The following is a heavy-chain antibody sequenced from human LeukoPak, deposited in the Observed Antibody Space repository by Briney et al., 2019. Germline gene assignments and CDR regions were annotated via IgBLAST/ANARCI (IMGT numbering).Heavy chain of an antibody. CDR1: NGSVSSDSYH. D-gene: IGHD1-26*01. Sequence: PSETLSLTCTVSNGSVSSDSYHWSWIRQSPGKGLEWIAYIYHSGSTYYNPPLESRVIISVDRSKNQFSLKLRSVTAADTAVYYCARGRSGYSGSPFDIWGQGTMVTVSS. CDR2: IYHSGST. CDR3: ARGRSGYSGSPFDI. V-gene: IGHV4-30-2*06. J-gene: IGHJ3*02.